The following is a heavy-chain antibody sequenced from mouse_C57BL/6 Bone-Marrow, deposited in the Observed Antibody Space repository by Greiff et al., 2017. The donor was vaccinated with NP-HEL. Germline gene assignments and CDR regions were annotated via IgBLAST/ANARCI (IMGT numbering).Heavy chain of an antibody. Sequence: EVKVVESGGGLVQPKGSLKLSCAASGFTFNTYAMHWVRQAPGKGLEWVAGIRSKSSSYANYYADSVKDRFTISRDAAQRKRYLQVNKLKTEDTCMYSCVNCYCYGNAMDYWGQGTSVTVSS. CDR3: VNCYCYGNAMDY. CDR1: GFTFNTYA. D-gene: IGHD1-1*01. CDR2: IRSKSSSYAN. J-gene: IGHJ4*01. V-gene: IGHV10-3*01.